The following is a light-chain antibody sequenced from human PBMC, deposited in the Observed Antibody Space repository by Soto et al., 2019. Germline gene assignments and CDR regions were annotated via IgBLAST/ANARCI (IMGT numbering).Light chain of an antibody. CDR2: LEGSGSC. CDR1: SGHSSYI. Sequence: QPVLTQSSSASASLGSSVKLTCTLSSGHSSYIIAWHQQQPGKAPRYLMKLEGSGSCNKGSGVPDRFSGSSSGADRYLTISNLQFEDEADYYCETWDSNTHWVFGGGTKLTVL. J-gene: IGLJ3*02. CDR3: ETWDSNTHWV. V-gene: IGLV4-60*02.